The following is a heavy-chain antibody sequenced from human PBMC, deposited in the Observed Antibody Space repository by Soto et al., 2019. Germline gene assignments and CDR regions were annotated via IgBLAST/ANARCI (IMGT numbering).Heavy chain of an antibody. CDR2: ISYDGSNK. CDR1: GFTFSSYA. J-gene: IGHJ6*02. CDR3: ARDEGTVSYYYGMDV. Sequence: PGGSLRLSCAASGFTFSSYAMHWVRQAPGKGLEWVAVISYDGSNKYYADSVKGRFTISRDNSKNTLYLQMNSLRAEDTAVYYCARDEGTVSYYYGMDVWGQGTTVTVSS. V-gene: IGHV3-30-3*01. D-gene: IGHD4-4*01.